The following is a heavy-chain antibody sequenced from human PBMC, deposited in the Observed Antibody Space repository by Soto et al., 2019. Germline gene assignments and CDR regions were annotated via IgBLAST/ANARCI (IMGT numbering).Heavy chain of an antibody. D-gene: IGHD6-13*01. Sequence: SETLSLTCTVSGGSISSSSNYWGWIRQPPGKGLEWIGSIYYSGSTYYDPSLKSRVTISVDTSKNQLSLKLSSVTAADTAVYYCASRGSNWYRPFDPWGQGTLVTVSS. CDR2: IYYSGST. J-gene: IGHJ5*02. CDR1: GGSISSSSNY. V-gene: IGHV4-39*01. CDR3: ASRGSNWYRPFDP.